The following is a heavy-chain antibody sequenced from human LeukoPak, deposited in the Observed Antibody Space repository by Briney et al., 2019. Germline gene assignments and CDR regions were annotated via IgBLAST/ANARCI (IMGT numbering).Heavy chain of an antibody. CDR3: ARGIQWLVFDY. Sequence: PGGSLRLSCAASGFSVSSTYMTWARQAPGKGLEWVSVIYNGDSTNYADSVKGRFTISRDNSKNTLYLQMNSLRADDTAVYYCARGIQWLVFDYWGQGTLVTVSS. CDR1: GFSVSSTY. V-gene: IGHV3-53*01. CDR2: IYNGDST. J-gene: IGHJ4*02. D-gene: IGHD6-19*01.